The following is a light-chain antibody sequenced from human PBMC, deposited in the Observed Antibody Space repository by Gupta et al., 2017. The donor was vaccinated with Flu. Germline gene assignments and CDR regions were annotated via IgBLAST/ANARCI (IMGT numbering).Light chain of an antibody. V-gene: IGKV4-1*01. J-gene: IGKJ1*01. Sequence: IVMTPSPDCLAVSLGERVMINCKSSQSVLYSSSNKNYLAWYQQKPGQPPKLLIYWASTRESGVPDRFSGSGSGTDFTLTISSLQAEDVAVYYCQQYYSTPWTFGQGTKVEIK. CDR1: QSVLYSSSNKNY. CDR3: QQYYSTPWT. CDR2: WAS.